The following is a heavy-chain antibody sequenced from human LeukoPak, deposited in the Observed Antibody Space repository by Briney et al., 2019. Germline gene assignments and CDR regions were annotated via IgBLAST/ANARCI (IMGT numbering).Heavy chain of an antibody. Sequence: GGSLRLSCAASGFTFSSYWMSWVRQAPGKGLEWVANIKQDGSEKYYVDSVKGRSTISRDNTKNSLYLQMNSLRAEDTAVYYCARPSARGLYFDYWGQGTLVTVSS. CDR2: IKQDGSEK. CDR3: ARPSARGLYFDY. J-gene: IGHJ4*02. V-gene: IGHV3-7*01. CDR1: GFTFSSYW. D-gene: IGHD3-10*01.